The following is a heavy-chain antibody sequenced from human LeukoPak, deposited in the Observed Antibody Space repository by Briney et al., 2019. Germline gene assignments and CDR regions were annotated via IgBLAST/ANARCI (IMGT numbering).Heavy chain of an antibody. D-gene: IGHD2-15*01. CDR3: AKDLSYCSGGTCYTSRYYGMDV. Sequence: GGSLRLSCAASGFTFSNYAMSWVRQAPGKGLEWVSTISGSDGRTYYADSVKGRFTISRDNSNNTLYLQMNSLRAEDTAVYYCAKDLSYCSGGTCYTSRYYGMDVWGQGTTVTVSS. V-gene: IGHV3-23*01. CDR2: ISGSDGRT. J-gene: IGHJ6*02. CDR1: GFTFSNYA.